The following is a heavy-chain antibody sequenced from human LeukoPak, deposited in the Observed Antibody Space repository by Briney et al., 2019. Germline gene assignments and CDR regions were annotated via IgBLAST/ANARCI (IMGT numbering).Heavy chain of an antibody. CDR1: GGTFSSYA. V-gene: IGHV1-69*13. CDR2: IIPIFGTA. J-gene: IGHJ4*02. Sequence: GASVKVSCKASGGTFSSYAISWVRQAPGQGLEWMGGIIPIFGTANYAQKFQGRVTITADESTSTAYMELSSLRSGDTAVYYCARGSSGYYDHSLDYWGQGTLVTVSS. D-gene: IGHD3-22*01. CDR3: ARGSSGYYDHSLDY.